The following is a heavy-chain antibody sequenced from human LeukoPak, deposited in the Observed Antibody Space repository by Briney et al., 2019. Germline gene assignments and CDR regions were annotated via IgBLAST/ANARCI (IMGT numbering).Heavy chain of an antibody. CDR2: IKQDGSEK. J-gene: IGHJ6*02. CDR1: GFTFSSYW. D-gene: IGHD3-16*01. CDR3: AKDHRGYYYYYGMDV. Sequence: GGSLRLSCAASGFTFSSYWMSWVRQAPGKGLEWVANIKQDGSEKYYVDSVKGRFTISRDNSMNTLYLQMNSLRAEDTAVYYCAKDHRGYYYYYGMDVWGQGP. V-gene: IGHV3-7*03.